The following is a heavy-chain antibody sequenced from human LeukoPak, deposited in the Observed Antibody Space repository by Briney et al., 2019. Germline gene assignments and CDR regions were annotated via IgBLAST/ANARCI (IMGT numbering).Heavy chain of an antibody. J-gene: IGHJ4*02. Sequence: ASVKVSCKASGYTFTSYYIHWVRQAPGQGLEWKGIINPSGGSTSYAQKFQGRVTMTRDTSTNTVYMELSSLRSEDTAVYFCARATLSDYYFNYWGQGTLVTVSS. CDR2: INPSGGST. V-gene: IGHV1-46*01. CDR3: ARATLSDYYFNY. CDR1: GYTFTSYY.